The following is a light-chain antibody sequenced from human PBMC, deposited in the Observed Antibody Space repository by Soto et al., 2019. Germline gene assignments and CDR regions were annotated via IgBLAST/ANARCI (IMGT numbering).Light chain of an antibody. CDR3: QQYNSQRT. CDR1: QYISSW. CDR2: KAS. J-gene: IGKJ1*01. Sequence: DIQMTQSPSTLSASVGDRVTITCRASQYISSWLAWYQQKPGKAPKLLIYKASSLESGVPSRFSGSGSGTEFTLTTSILQPDDFATYYCQQYNSQRTFGQGTKVEIK. V-gene: IGKV1-5*03.